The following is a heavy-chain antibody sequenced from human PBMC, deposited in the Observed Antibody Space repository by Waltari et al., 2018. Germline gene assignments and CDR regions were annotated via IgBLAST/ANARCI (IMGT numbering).Heavy chain of an antibody. CDR3: ARDWNWYFDY. V-gene: IGHV4-34*01. CDR2: INHSGST. CDR1: GGSFGGYY. Sequence: QVQLQQWGAGLLKPSETLSLTCAVYGGSFGGYYWSWIRQPPGKGLEWIGKINHSGSTNYNPSLKSRVTISVDTSKNQFSLKLSSVTAADTAVYYCARDWNWYFDYWGQGTLVTVSS. J-gene: IGHJ4*02. D-gene: IGHD1-7*01.